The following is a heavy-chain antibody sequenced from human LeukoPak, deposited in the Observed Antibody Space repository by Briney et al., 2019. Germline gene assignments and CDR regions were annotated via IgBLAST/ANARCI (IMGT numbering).Heavy chain of an antibody. Sequence: GGSLRLSCAASGFTFSSYWMHWVRQAPGKGLVWVSRINSDGSSTSYADSVKGRFTISRDNAKNTLYLQMNSLRAADTAVSYCARDDGNYLGPYSRFDPWGQGTLVTVSS. V-gene: IGHV3-74*01. J-gene: IGHJ5*02. CDR3: ARDDGNYLGPYSRFDP. CDR2: INSDGSST. D-gene: IGHD4-17*01. CDR1: GFTFSSYW.